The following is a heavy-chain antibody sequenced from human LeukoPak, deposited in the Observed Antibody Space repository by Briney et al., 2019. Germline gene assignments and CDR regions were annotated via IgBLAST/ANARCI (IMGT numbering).Heavy chain of an antibody. CDR3: ARDAVQIAAAGFYYYYYYYMDV. V-gene: IGHV1-2*02. J-gene: IGHJ6*03. CDR2: INPNSGGT. D-gene: IGHD6-13*01. CDR1: GYTFTGYY. Sequence: ASVKVSCKASGYTFTGYYMHWVRQAPGQGLEWMGWINPNSGGTNYAQKFQGRVTMTRDTSISTAYMGLSRLRSDDTAVYYCARDAVQIAAAGFYYYYYYYMDVWGKGTTVTVSS.